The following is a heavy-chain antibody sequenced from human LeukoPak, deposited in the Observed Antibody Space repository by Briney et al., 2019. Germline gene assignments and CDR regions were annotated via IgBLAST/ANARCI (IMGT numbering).Heavy chain of an antibody. Sequence: GGSLRLYCAASGFTFSSIAMTWVRQAPGKGLEWVSTIRSNGDTTYNADSVKGRFTISRDNSNNTLYLQLNSLRVEDTAIYYCAKGQELDDGVFDSWGQGTVDTVSS. J-gene: IGHJ4*02. CDR2: IRSNGDTT. CDR3: AKGQELDDGVFDS. V-gene: IGHV3-23*01. D-gene: IGHD1-1*01. CDR1: GFTFSSIA.